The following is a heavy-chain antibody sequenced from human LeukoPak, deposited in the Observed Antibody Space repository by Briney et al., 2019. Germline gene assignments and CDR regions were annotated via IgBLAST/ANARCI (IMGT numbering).Heavy chain of an antibody. V-gene: IGHV1-2*02. CDR2: INPNCGGT. CDR3: AQSPRIAAAGSWFDP. J-gene: IGHJ5*02. CDR1: GYTFTGYY. Sequence: ASVKVSCKASGYTFTGYYMHWVRQAPGQGLEWMGWINPNCGGTNYAQKFQGRVTMTRDTSISTAYMELSRLRSDDTAVYYCAQSPRIAAAGSWFDPWGQGTLVTVSS. D-gene: IGHD6-13*01.